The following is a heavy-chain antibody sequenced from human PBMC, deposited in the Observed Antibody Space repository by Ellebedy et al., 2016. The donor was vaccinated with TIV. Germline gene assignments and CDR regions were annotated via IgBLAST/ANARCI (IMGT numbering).Heavy chain of an antibody. CDR3: VRDARTHGFDV. Sequence: PGGSLRLSCAASGFTFNDYWMHWVRQAPGKGLVWVSRINSDGTYTSHADSVKGRFSISRDHAKNTLFLQMDSLRVEDQALYYCVRDARTHGFDVWGQGTAVTVSS. J-gene: IGHJ3*01. CDR2: INSDGTYT. V-gene: IGHV3-74*01. CDR1: GFTFNDYW.